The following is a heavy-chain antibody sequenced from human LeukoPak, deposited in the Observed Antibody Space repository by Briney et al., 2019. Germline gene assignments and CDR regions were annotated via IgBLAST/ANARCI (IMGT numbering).Heavy chain of an antibody. J-gene: IGHJ4*02. CDR3: ARGVTMVRGVLI. CDR1: GFTFSSYE. CDR2: ISSSGSTI. D-gene: IGHD3-10*01. Sequence: PGGSLRLSCAASGFTFSSYEMNWVRQAPGKGLEWVSYISSSGSTICYADSVKGRFTISRDNAKNSLYLQMNSLRAEDTAVCYCARGVTMVRGVLIWGQGTLVTVSS. V-gene: IGHV3-48*03.